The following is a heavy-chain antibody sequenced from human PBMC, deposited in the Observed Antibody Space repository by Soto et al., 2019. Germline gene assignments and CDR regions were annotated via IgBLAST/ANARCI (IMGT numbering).Heavy chain of an antibody. CDR2: IKSKTDGGTT. CDR3: TTDSAMRDGYAQDS. J-gene: IGHJ4*02. V-gene: IGHV3-15*01. CDR1: GFTFSDAW. Sequence: EVQLVESGGGLVKPGGSLRLSCAASGFTFSDAWMSWVRQAPGKGLEWVGRIKSKTDGGTTDYAATVKGRFTISRDDTKVSLYLQMIRLKTDDADVYYWTTDSAMRDGYAQDSWGQGTLVTVSS. D-gene: IGHD2-2*01.